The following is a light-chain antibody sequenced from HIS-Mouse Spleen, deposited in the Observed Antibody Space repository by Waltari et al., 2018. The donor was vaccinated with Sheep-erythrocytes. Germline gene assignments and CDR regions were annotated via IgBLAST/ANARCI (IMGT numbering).Light chain of an antibody. Sequence: EIVLTQSPANLSFSPGERATLSCRASQSVSSYLAWYQQKPGQAPRLLIYDASNRATGIPARFSGSGSGTDFTLTISSLEPEDFAVYYCQQRSNWYTFGQGTKLEIK. CDR1: QSVSSY. CDR3: QQRSNWYT. CDR2: DAS. J-gene: IGKJ2*01. V-gene: IGKV3-11*01.